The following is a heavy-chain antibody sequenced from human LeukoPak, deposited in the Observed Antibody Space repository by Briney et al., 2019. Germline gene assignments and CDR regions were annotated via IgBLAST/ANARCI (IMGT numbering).Heavy chain of an antibody. CDR3: AKNRRYYDFWSGLDY. V-gene: IGHV3-23*01. D-gene: IGHD3-3*01. CDR2: ISGSGGST. Sequence: AGGSLRLSCAASGFTFISYAMSWVRQAPGKGLEWVSAISGSGGSTYYADSVKVRFTISIDNSKNTLYLQMNSLRAEDTAVYYWAKNRRYYDFWSGLDYWGQGTLVTVSS. CDR1: GFTFISYA. J-gene: IGHJ4*02.